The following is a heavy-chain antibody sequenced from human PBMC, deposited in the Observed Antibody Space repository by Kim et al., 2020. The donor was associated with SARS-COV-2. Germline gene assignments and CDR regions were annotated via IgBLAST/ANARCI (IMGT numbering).Heavy chain of an antibody. Sequence: GGSLRLSCAASGFTFSSYAMSWVRQAPGKGLEWVSAISGSGGSTYYADSVKGRFTISRDNSKNTLYLQMNSLRAEDTAVYYCARYPSVYYGSGSYIYYYGMDVWGQGTTVTVSS. J-gene: IGHJ6*02. CDR3: ARYPSVYYGSGSYIYYYGMDV. CDR1: GFTFSSYA. V-gene: IGHV3-23*01. D-gene: IGHD3-10*01. CDR2: ISGSGGST.